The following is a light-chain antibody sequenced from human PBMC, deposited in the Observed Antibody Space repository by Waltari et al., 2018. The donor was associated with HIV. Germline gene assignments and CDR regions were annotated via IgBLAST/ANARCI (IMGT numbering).Light chain of an antibody. J-gene: IGKJ3*01. Sequence: TQFARSPSSLPPSVGDIVTIPGRESVGISSVAAWHQQPPGKPPKLLIYDASKSASRVPSRFSGSGSAADFPIIISGLQAEDFVNYYCQQFNNYPRTFGPGTKVDV. CDR1: VGISSV. CDR3: QQFNNYPRT. V-gene: IGKV1D-13*01. CDR2: DAS.